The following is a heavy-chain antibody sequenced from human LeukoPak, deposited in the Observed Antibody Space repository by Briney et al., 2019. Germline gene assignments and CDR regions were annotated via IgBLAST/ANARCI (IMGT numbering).Heavy chain of an antibody. CDR3: ARASESRRDYYDS. J-gene: IGHJ4*02. V-gene: IGHV1-18*04. CDR2: ISVYNGNT. Sequence: GASVKVSCKASGYTFTRYGISWVRQAPGQGLEWMGWISVYNGNTNYAQKLQGRVTMTTDTSTSTAYMELRSLRSDDTAVYYCARASESRRDYYDSWGQGTLVTVSS. CDR1: GYTFTRYG.